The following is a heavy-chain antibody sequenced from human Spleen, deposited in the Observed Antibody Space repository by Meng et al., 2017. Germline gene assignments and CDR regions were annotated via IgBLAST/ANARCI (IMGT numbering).Heavy chain of an antibody. D-gene: IGHD6-25*01. V-gene: IGHV1-18*01. Sequence: ASVKVSCKASGYAFTSYGVSWVRQAPGQGREWMGWVSVKNGNTNYAQKVQGRVTMTTDTPTSTAYLELRSLRSDDTAVYYCARDEDISAAGKLFGDYWGQGTLVTVSS. CDR3: ARDEDISAAGKLFGDY. J-gene: IGHJ4*02. CDR2: VSVKNGNT. CDR1: GYAFTSYG.